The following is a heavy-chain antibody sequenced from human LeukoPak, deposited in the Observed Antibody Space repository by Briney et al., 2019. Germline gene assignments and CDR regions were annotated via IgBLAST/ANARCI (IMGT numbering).Heavy chain of an antibody. Sequence: TGRSLRLSCAASGFTFSSFWMNLVRQAPGKGLEWVANIKQDGSEKYYVDSVKGRFTISRDNAKNSLYLQMNSLRADDTAVYYCARVESWERRAFDIWGQGTMVTVSS. CDR2: IKQDGSEK. CDR3: ARVESWERRAFDI. D-gene: IGHD1-26*01. J-gene: IGHJ3*02. CDR1: GFTFSSFW. V-gene: IGHV3-7*01.